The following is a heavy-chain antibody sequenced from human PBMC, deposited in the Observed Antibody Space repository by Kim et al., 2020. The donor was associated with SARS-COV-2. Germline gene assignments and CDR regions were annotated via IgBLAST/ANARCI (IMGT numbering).Heavy chain of an antibody. Sequence: GGSLRLSCAASGFTFRTYWMSWVRQAPGKGLEWVANINQDGSEKYYVDSVKGRFTISRDNAKNSLYLQMNSLRAEDTAIYYCARGRDAFDIWGQGTMVTVSS. CDR2: INQDGSEK. J-gene: IGHJ3*02. V-gene: IGHV3-7*01. CDR1: GFTFRTYW. CDR3: ARGRDAFDI.